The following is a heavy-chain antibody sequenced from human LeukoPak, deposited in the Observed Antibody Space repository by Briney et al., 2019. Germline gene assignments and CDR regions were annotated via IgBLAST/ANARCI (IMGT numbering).Heavy chain of an antibody. CDR2: IYYSGST. J-gene: IGHJ4*02. Sequence: SETLSLTCTVSGGSISSSSYYWGWIRQPPGKGLEWIGSIYYSGSTYYNPSLKSRVTISVGTSKNQFSLKLSSVTAADTAVYYCARLQDGYNSDYDYWGQGTLVTVSS. CDR1: GGSISSSSYY. D-gene: IGHD5-24*01. CDR3: ARLQDGYNSDYDY. V-gene: IGHV4-39*07.